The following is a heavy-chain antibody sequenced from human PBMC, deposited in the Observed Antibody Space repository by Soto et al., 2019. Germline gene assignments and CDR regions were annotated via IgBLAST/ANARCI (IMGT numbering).Heavy chain of an antibody. J-gene: IGHJ6*02. CDR2: VYHTGNA. CDR3: ASRPFYYYGLDV. V-gene: IGHV4-30-2*01. CDR1: GGSITTAGYS. Sequence: SETLSLTCTVSGGSITTAGYSWSWIRQPPGKALEWIGYVYHTGNAYPKPSLKSRVTISLDRSKNQSSLKMTSVTAADTALYYCASRPFYYYGLDVWGQGTTVTVSS.